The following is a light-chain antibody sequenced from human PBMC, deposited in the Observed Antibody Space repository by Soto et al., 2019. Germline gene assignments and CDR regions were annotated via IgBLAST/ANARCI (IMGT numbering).Light chain of an antibody. J-gene: IGKJ5*01. CDR1: QSVSSSY. CDR3: QQYGSSPIT. CDR2: DTS. Sequence: VVLTQSPATLSLYTGERGTLSCGASQSVSSSYLACYQHKPGLAPRLLIHDTSSRAIGIPDRLSGSKSGTNFTLTIRRMEPEDVGMYYCQQYGSSPITFGQGTRLEI. V-gene: IGKV3D-20*01.